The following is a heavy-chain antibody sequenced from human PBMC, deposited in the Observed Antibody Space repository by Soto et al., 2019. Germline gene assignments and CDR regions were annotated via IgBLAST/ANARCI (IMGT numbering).Heavy chain of an antibody. CDR2: INAGNGNT. D-gene: IGHD4-4*01. Sequence: ASVKVSCKASGYIFTNYGINWVRQAPGQGLEWMGWINAGNGNTKYSQKFQGRVTITRDTSASTAYMELSSLRSEDTAVYYCASSYSNYALIDYYYYGMDVWGQGTTVTV. CDR1: GYIFTNYG. V-gene: IGHV1-3*01. J-gene: IGHJ6*02. CDR3: ASSYSNYALIDYYYYGMDV.